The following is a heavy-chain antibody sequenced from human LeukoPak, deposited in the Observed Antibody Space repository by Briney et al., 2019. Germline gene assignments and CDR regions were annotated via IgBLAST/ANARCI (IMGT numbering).Heavy chain of an antibody. Sequence: GGSLRLSCAASGFSFSSYNMNWVRQTPGRGLEWVSSITSSSTYTFYADSVKGRFTISRDNARNSLYLQMNSLRAEDTAVYYCARDPYSGTYGGTYYYYMDVWGKGTTVTISS. CDR3: ARDPYSGTYGGTYYYYMDV. CDR2: ITSSSTYT. J-gene: IGHJ6*03. D-gene: IGHD1-26*01. V-gene: IGHV3-21*01. CDR1: GFSFSSYN.